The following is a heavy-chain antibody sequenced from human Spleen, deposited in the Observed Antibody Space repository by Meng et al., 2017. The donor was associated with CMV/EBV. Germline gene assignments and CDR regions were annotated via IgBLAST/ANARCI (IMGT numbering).Heavy chain of an antibody. CDR1: GGSISSGDYY. CDR2: IYYSGST. CDR3: ARVGWRQWSFDL. Sequence: QLQLQESGPGLVKPSETLSLTCTVSGGSISSGDYYWSWIRQPPGKGLELIGHIYYSGSTSYNPSLKSRVTISVDTSNNQFPLKLSSVTAADTAVYYCARVGWRQWSFDLWGRGTLVTVSS. D-gene: IGHD5-18*01. V-gene: IGHV4-30-4*01. J-gene: IGHJ2*01.